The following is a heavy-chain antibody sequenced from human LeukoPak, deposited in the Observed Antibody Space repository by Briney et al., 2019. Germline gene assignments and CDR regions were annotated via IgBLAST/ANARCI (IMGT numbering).Heavy chain of an antibody. CDR1: GYTFTGYY. D-gene: IGHD1-26*01. Sequence: ASVKVSCKASGYTFTGYYMHWVRQAPGPGLEWMGWINPNSVGTNYAQKSQGRVTMTRDTSISTAYKELSRLRSDDTTVYYCAIASGVRATFQHWGQGTLVTVAS. CDR3: AIASGVRATFQH. CDR2: INPNSVGT. V-gene: IGHV1-2*02. J-gene: IGHJ1*01.